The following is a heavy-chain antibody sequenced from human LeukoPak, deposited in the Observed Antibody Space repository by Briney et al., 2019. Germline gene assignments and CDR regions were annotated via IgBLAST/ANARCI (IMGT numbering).Heavy chain of an antibody. J-gene: IGHJ4*02. CDR1: GGSISSYY. Sequence: PSETLSLICTVSGGSISSYYWSWIRQPPGKGLEWVGYIYYSGSTDYHPSLRSRVTMSVDTSKSQFSLKLNSVTATDTAVYYCARARDGDRFAFDYWGQGSLVTVSS. CDR2: IYYSGST. D-gene: IGHD5-24*01. CDR3: ARARDGDRFAFDY. V-gene: IGHV4-59*08.